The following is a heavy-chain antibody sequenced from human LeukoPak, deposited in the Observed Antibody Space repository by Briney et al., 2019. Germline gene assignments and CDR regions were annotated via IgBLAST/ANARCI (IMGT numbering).Heavy chain of an antibody. CDR3: ARGPGGATGEDFDC. J-gene: IGHJ4*02. D-gene: IGHD1-26*01. CDR2: IYTSGST. CDR1: SGSTSNYY. V-gene: IGHV4-4*07. Sequence: PSETLSLTCSVSSGSTSNYYWSWIRQPAGKGLEYIGRIYTSGSTNYNPSLRSRVTMSVDTSKNQFSLKLTSVTAADTAVYYCARGPGGATGEDFDCWGQGMLVTVSS.